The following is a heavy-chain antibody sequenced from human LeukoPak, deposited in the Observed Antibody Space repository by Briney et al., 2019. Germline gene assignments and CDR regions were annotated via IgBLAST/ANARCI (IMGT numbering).Heavy chain of an antibody. J-gene: IGHJ4*02. Sequence: SETLSLTCTVSGGSISSYYWSWIRQPPGKGLEWIGYIYYSGYTNYNPSLKSRVTISVDTSKNQFSLKLSSVTAADTAVYYCARIVPYNYGYIDYWGQGALVTVSS. V-gene: IGHV4-59*01. CDR2: IYYSGYT. D-gene: IGHD5-18*01. CDR1: GGSISSYY. CDR3: ARIVPYNYGYIDY.